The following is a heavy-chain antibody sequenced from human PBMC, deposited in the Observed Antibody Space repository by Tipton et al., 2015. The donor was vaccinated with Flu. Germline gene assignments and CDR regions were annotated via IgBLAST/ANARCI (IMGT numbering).Heavy chain of an antibody. CDR1: GYTFSNYG. V-gene: IGHV1-18*01. D-gene: IGHD5-12*01. CDR2: ISVDSGYT. CDR3: ARGSGYAGDY. Sequence: QSEAEVKKPGASVIVSCTASGYTFSNYGFSWVRQAPGQGLEWMGWISVDSGYTNFAQHLQGRLTMTTDTSTRTAYMELRSLRSDDTAVYYCARGSGYAGDYWGQGTLVTVSS. J-gene: IGHJ4*02.